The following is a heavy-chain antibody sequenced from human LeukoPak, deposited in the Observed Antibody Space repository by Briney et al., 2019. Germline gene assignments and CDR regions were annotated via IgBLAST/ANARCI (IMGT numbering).Heavy chain of an antibody. V-gene: IGHV3-11*01. D-gene: IGHD3-9*01. CDR3: ARDPRYYDIVTGTFDY. CDR1: GFPFSDYD. CDR2: ISSSGSTI. Sequence: GGSLRLSCAASGFPFSDYDMSGIRQAPGKGLECVSYISSSGSTIYCADPVQGRFPISRDNAQHSLYLQMNGLRAEHTAVYYCARDPRYYDIVTGTFDYWGRGTLVTVS. J-gene: IGHJ4*02.